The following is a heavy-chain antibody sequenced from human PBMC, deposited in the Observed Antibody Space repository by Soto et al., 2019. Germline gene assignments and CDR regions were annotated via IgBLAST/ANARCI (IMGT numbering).Heavy chain of an antibody. CDR2: IIPIFGTA. CDR1: GGTFSSYA. V-gene: IGHV1-69*01. Sequence: QVQLVQSGAEVKKPGSSVKVSCKASGGTFSSYAISWVRQAPGQGLEWMGGIIPIFGTANYAQKFQGRVTITADESTSTAYMELSSLRSEDTAVYYCARRGGCGGDCYSRSFDYWGQGTLVTVSS. CDR3: ARRGGCGGDCYSRSFDY. J-gene: IGHJ4*02. D-gene: IGHD2-21*02.